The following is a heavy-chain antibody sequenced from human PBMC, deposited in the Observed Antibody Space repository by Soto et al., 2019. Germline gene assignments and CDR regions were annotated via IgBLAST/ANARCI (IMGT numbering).Heavy chain of an antibody. CDR1: GYTFTGYY. CDR2: INPNSGGT. D-gene: IGHD3-16*02. CDR3: ARSTRIMITFGGVIAPTYGMDV. Sequence: ASVKVSGKASGYTFTGYYMHWVRQAPGQGLEWMGWINPNSGGTNYAQKFQGWVTMTRDTSISTAYMELSRLRSDDTAVYYCARSTRIMITFGGVIAPTYGMDVWGQGTTVTVSS. V-gene: IGHV1-2*04. J-gene: IGHJ6*02.